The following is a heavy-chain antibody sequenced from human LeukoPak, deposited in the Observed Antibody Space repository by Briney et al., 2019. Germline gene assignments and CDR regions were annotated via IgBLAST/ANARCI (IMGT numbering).Heavy chain of an antibody. CDR1: GFTFDDYA. V-gene: IGHV3-9*01. CDR2: ISWNSGSI. J-gene: IGHJ6*02. D-gene: IGHD3-16*01. Sequence: GGSLRLSCAASGFTFDDYAMHWVRQAPGKGLEWVSGISWNSGSIGYADSVKGRFTISRDNAKNSLYLQMNSLRAEDTALYYCAKGNDYEPPYYYYGIDVWGQGTTVTVSS. CDR3: AKGNDYEPPYYYYGIDV.